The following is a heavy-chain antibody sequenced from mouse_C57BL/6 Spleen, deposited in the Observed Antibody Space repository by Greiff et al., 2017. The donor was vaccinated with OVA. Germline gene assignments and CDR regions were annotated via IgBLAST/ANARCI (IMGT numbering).Heavy chain of an antibody. Sequence: DVQLQESGPELVKPGASVKISCKASGYSFTGYYMNWVKQSPEKSLEWIGEINPSTGGTTYNQKFKAKATLTVDKSSSTAYMQLKSLTSEDSAVYYCARTDSSGIYAMDYWGQGTSVTVSS. V-gene: IGHV1-42*01. D-gene: IGHD3-2*02. CDR3: ARTDSSGIYAMDY. CDR1: GYSFTGYY. CDR2: INPSTGGT. J-gene: IGHJ4*01.